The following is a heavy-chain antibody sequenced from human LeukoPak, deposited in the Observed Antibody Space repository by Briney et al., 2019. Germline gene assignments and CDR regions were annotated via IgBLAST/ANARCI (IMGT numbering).Heavy chain of an antibody. CDR3: ARCPEGELHYFDY. CDR1: GFTFSSYE. Sequence: GGSLRLSCAASGFTFSSYEVNWVRQAPGKGLEWVSYISSSGSTIYYADSVKGRFTISRDNAKNSLYLQMNSLRAEDTAVYYCARCPEGELHYFDYWGQGTLVTVSS. D-gene: IGHD1-26*01. CDR2: ISSSGSTI. J-gene: IGHJ4*02. V-gene: IGHV3-48*03.